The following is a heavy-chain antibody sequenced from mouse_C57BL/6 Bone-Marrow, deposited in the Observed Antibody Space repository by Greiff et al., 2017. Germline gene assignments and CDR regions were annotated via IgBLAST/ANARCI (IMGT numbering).Heavy chain of an antibody. CDR3: ATLYYYGSSPFSFDY. J-gene: IGHJ2*01. CDR1: GFTFSSYG. D-gene: IGHD1-1*01. V-gene: IGHV5-6*01. Sequence: EVQGVESGGDLVKPGGSLKLSCAASGFTFSSYGMSWVRQTPDKRLEWVATISSGGSYTYYPDSVNGRFTISRDNAKNTLYLQIRSLKSEDTAMYYCATLYYYGSSPFSFDYWGQGTTLTVSS. CDR2: ISSGGSYT.